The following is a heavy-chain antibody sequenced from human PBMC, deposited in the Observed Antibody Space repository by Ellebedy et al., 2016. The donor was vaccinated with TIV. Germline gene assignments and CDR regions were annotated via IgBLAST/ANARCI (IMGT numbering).Heavy chain of an antibody. CDR2: ISYDGSNK. V-gene: IGHV3-30*03. Sequence: GGSLRLSCAASGFTFSSYGMHWVRQAPGKGLEWVAVISYDGSNKYYADSVKGRFTISRDNSKNTLYLQMNSLRAEDTAVYYCARDPTYYYDSSGYCDYWGQGTLVTVSS. CDR1: GFTFSSYG. D-gene: IGHD3-22*01. J-gene: IGHJ4*02. CDR3: ARDPTYYYDSSGYCDY.